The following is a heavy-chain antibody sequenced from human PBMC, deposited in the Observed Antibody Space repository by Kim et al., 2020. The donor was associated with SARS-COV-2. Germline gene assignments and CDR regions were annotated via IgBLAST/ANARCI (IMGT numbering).Heavy chain of an antibody. CDR3: ANPGGGSTTY. CDR2: ST. Sequence: STYYADSVKGRFTISRDNSKNTLYLQMNSLRAEDTAVYYCANPGGGSTTYWGQGTLVTVSS. V-gene: IGHV3-23*01. J-gene: IGHJ4*02. D-gene: IGHD1-26*01.